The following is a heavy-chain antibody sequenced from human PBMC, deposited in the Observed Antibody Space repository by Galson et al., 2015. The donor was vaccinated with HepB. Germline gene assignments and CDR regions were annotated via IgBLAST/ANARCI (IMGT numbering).Heavy chain of an antibody. V-gene: IGHV1-18*01. CDR2: ISAYNGNT. CDR3: ARDRRVQRAADSIDY. CDR1: GYTFTSYG. J-gene: IGHJ4*02. Sequence: SVKVSCKASGYTFTSYGISWVRQAPGQGLEWMGWISAYNGNTNYAQKLQGRVTVTTDTSTSTAYMELRSLRSDDTAVYYCARDRRVQRAADSIDYWGQGTLVTVSS. D-gene: IGHD6-13*01.